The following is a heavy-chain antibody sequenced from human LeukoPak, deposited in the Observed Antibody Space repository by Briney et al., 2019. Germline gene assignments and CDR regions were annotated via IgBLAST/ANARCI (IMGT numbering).Heavy chain of an antibody. Sequence: PGGSLRLSCAASGFTFSSYAMHWVRQAPGKGLEWVAVISYDGSNKYYADSVKGRFTISRDNSKNKLYLQMNSLRAEDTAVYYCAREGPNYYYYYMDVWGKGTTVTVSS. V-gene: IGHV3-30*01. CDR2: ISYDGSNK. CDR3: AREGPNYYYYYMDV. CDR1: GFTFSSYA. J-gene: IGHJ6*03.